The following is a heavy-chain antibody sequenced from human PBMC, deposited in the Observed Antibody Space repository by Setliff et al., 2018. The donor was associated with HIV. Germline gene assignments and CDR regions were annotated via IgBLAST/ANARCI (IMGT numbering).Heavy chain of an antibody. V-gene: IGHV4-61*09. CDR2: IHTSGST. J-gene: IGHJ6*03. D-gene: IGHD3-9*01. CDR1: GGSISSGSYY. Sequence: PSETLSLTCTVSGGSISSGSYYWSWIRQPAGKGLEWIGHIHTSGSTNYNPSLKSRVTISVDTSKKQFSLKLSSVTAADTAVYYCARILRYFDFANYFYYMDVWGKGTTVTVS. CDR3: ARILRYFDFANYFYYMDV.